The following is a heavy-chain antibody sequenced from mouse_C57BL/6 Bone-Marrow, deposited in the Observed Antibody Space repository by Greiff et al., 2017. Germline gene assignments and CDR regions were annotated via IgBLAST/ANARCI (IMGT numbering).Heavy chain of an antibody. CDR1: GFSLTSYG. V-gene: IGHV2-6*01. CDR2: IWGVGST. J-gene: IGHJ3*01. D-gene: IGHD2-4*01. Sequence: QVQLKESGPGLVAPSQSLSITCTVSGFSLTSYGVDWVRQSPGKGLEWLGVIWGVGSTNYNSALKSRLSISKENSKSQVFLKMNSLQTDDTAMYYWATSTYEYDGGRFAYWGQGTLVTVSA. CDR3: ATSTYEYDGGRFAY.